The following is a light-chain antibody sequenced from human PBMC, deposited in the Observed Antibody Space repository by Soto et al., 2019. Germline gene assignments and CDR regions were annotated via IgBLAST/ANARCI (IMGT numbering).Light chain of an antibody. CDR2: YNN. J-gene: IGLJ1*01. V-gene: IGLV1-44*01. Sequence: QSVLTQPPSASETPGQTVSISRSGSNSNIASNTVNWYQHLPGTAPKLLIYYNNQRPTGVPDRFSGYKSGTSASLAISGLQSEDESDYYCAAWDDTINRYVFGTGPKVTVL. CDR1: NSNIASNT. CDR3: AAWDDTINRYV.